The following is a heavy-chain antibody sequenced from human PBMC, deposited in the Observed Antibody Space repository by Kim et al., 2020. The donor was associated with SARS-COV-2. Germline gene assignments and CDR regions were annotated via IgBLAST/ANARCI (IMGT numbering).Heavy chain of an antibody. CDR3: AKDPYYDFWSGYYFDY. J-gene: IGHJ4*02. V-gene: IGHV3-23*01. Sequence: DSGKGRFPNARDNSTNRLYLQMNSLRAEDTAVYYCAKDPYYDFWSGYYFDYWGQGTLVTVSS. D-gene: IGHD3-3*01.